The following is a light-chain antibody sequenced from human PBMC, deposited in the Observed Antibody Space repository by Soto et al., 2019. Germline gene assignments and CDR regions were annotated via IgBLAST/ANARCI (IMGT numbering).Light chain of an antibody. CDR1: SSDVGGYKY. CDR2: EVS. J-gene: IGLJ2*01. Sequence: QSALTQPASVSGSPGQTITISCTGTSSDVGGYKYVSWYQQHPGKAPKLLIYEVSDRPSGVSNRFSSSKSGNTASLTISGLQAEDEADYYCSSYTATTTLAFGGGTKVTVL. CDR3: SSYTATTTLA. V-gene: IGLV2-14*01.